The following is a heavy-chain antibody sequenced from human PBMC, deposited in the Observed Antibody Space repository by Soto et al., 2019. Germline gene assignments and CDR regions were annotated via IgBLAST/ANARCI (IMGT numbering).Heavy chain of an antibody. V-gene: IGHV3-30*04. CDR2: LSHDERNT. CDR3: ARPGPRYDILSGHYFYYYPNIDV. CDR1: GFLFNTYA. D-gene: IGHD3-9*01. J-gene: IGHJ6*02. Sequence: PRGSLILSCTTSGFLFNTYAMHSVCQSPGKGQEWLQVLSHDERNTYYADSVKGRFTTSRDKSKNTLYLQMNSLRTEDTAVYYCARPGPRYDILSGHYFYYYPNIDVWGQGTTATVSS.